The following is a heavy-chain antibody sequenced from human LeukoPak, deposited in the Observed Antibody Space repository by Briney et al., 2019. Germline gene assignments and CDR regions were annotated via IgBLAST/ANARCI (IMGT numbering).Heavy chain of an antibody. V-gene: IGHV3-43D*04. CDR1: GFTFDDYA. Sequence: GGSLRLSCAASGFTFDDYAMHWVRQAPGKGLEWVSLISWDGGSTYYADSVKGRFTISRGNSKNSLYLQMNSLRAEDTALYYCAKAVEAAAGSEYDYWGQGTLVTVSS. D-gene: IGHD6-13*01. CDR3: AKAVEAAAGSEYDY. J-gene: IGHJ4*02. CDR2: ISWDGGST.